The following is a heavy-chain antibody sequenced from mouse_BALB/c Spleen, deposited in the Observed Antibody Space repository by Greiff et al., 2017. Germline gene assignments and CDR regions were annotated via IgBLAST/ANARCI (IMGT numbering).Heavy chain of an antibody. D-gene: IGHD2-1*01. CDR3: TRALYGNYTLYYFDY. Sequence: EVNLVESGGGLVKPGGSLKLSCAASGFTFSSYTMSWVRQTPEKRLEWVATISSGGSYTYYPDSVKGRFTISRDNAKNTLYLQMSSLKSEDTAMYYCTRALYGNYTLYYFDYWGQGTTLTVSS. CDR2: ISSGGSYT. V-gene: IGHV5-6-4*01. J-gene: IGHJ2*01. CDR1: GFTFSSYT.